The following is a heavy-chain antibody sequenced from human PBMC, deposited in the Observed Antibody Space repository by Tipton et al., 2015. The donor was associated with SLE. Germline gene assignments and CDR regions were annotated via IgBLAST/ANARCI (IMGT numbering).Heavy chain of an antibody. CDR1: GGSFSGYY. CDR2: INHSGST. D-gene: IGHD4-23*01. CDR3: ARNHGGNPFDY. J-gene: IGHJ4*02. V-gene: IGHV4-34*01. Sequence: LRLSCAVYGGSFSGYYWSWIRQPPGKGLEWIGEINHSGSTNYNPSPKSRVTISVDTSKNQFSLKLSSVTAADTAVYYCARNHGGNPFDYWGQGTLVTVSS.